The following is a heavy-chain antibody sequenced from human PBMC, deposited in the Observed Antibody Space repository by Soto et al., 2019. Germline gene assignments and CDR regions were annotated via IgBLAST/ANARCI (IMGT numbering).Heavy chain of an antibody. J-gene: IGHJ4*02. CDR3: ARGDTTMVPSAFEY. CDR2: ISSSSNYI. Sequence: EVQLVESGGGLVKPGGSLRLSCAASGFTFSSYSMNWVRQAPGKGLEWVSSISSSSNYIYYADSVKGRFTITRDNAKNPLYRQTKRLRAEDTAVYYCARGDTTMVPSAFEYWGQGPLVTVSS. CDR1: GFTFSSYS. V-gene: IGHV3-21*01. D-gene: IGHD5-18*01.